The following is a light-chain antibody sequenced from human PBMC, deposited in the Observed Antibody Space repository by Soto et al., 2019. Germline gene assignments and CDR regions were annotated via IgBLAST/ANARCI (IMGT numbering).Light chain of an antibody. Sequence: DIQMTQTHSTLSASVGDRVTITCRASQGISSWLAWYQHKPGKAPKLLIYDASSLESGVPSRFSGSGSGTEFTLTISSLQPDDFATYYCQQYYSYPWTFGQGTKVDIK. J-gene: IGKJ1*01. CDR1: QGISSW. CDR3: QQYYSYPWT. V-gene: IGKV1-5*01. CDR2: DAS.